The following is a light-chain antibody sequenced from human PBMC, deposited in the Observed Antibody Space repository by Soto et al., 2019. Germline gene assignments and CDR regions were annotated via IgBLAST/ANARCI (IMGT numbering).Light chain of an antibody. V-gene: IGKV3-11*01. CDR1: QRVSSY. J-gene: IGKJ4*01. CDR3: QQRSNWPPLT. CDR2: DAS. Sequence: EIVLTQSPATLSLSPGERATLSCRASQRVSSYLAWYQQKPGQAPRLLIYDASNRATGIPARFSGSGSGTYFTLTISSLEPEDFAVYYCQQRSNWPPLTFGGGIKVEIK.